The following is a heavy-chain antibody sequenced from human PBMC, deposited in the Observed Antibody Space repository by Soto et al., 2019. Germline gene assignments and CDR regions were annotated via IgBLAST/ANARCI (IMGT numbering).Heavy chain of an antibody. J-gene: IGHJ4*02. CDR2: IYSGGNT. D-gene: IGHD2-2*01. V-gene: IGHV3-53*01. CDR3: ARDSRNRTFFDY. CDR1: GFTVSSNY. Sequence: EVQLVESGGGLIQPGGSLRLSCAASGFTVSSNYMTWVRQAPGKGLEWVSVIYSGGNTYYTDSVKGRFTISRDNSKNTLYLQMNSQRAEDTALYYCARDSRNRTFFDYWGQGTLVTVSS.